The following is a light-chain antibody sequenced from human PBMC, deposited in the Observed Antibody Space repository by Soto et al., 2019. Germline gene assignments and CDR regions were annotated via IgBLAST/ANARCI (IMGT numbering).Light chain of an antibody. CDR2: DAS. V-gene: IGKV3-20*01. J-gene: IGKJ1*01. CDR3: QQYGTTLWT. CDR1: QSVSSGL. Sequence: EIVLCPSPSSLSVPPGAPATLSCRASQSVSSGLLAWYQHKPGQAPSLLIFDASRRATGIPDRFSGSGSGTDFTLTIIRLEPEDFAVYYCQQYGTTLWTLGQGTEVDIK.